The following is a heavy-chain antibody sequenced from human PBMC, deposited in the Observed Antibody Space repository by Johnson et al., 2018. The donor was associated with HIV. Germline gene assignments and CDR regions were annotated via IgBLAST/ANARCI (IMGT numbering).Heavy chain of an antibody. J-gene: IGHJ3*02. CDR2: IKSKTDGGTT. D-gene: IGHD3-16*01. Sequence: VQLVESGGGLVKPGGSLRLSCAVSGFTFTSAWMSWVRQSPGKGLAWVGRIKSKTDGGTTDYAAPVKGRFTISRDDSKNTLYLQMHSLKTQGTAVYYCTTHQIRGTFYAFYIWGQGTVVTVSS. CDR3: TTHQIRGTFYAFYI. V-gene: IGHV3-15*01. CDR1: GFTFTSAW.